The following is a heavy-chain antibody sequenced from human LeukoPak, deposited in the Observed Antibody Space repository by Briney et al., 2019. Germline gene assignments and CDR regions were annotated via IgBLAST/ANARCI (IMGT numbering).Heavy chain of an antibody. Sequence: GASVKVSCKASGYTFTGYYMHWVRQAPGQGLEWMGWINPNSGGTNYAQKFQGRVTMTRETSISTAYMELSRLRSDDTAVYYCARLASRAAAGSIPYWGQGTLVTVSS. V-gene: IGHV1-2*02. CDR1: GYTFTGYY. D-gene: IGHD6-13*01. CDR3: ARLASRAAAGSIPY. J-gene: IGHJ4*02. CDR2: INPNSGGT.